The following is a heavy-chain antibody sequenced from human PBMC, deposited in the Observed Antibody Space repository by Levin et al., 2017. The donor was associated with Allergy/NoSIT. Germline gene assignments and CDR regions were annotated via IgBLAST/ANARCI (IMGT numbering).Heavy chain of an antibody. V-gene: IGHV3-30-3*01. Sequence: GGSLRLSCAASGFTFSSYAMHWVRQAPGKGLEWVAVISYDGSNKYYADSVKGRFTISRDNSKNTLYLQMNSLRAEDTAVYYCATQYSSSWYEVFRPLQHQIYFQHWGQGTLVTVSS. CDR2: ISYDGSNK. CDR1: GFTFSSYA. J-gene: IGHJ1*01. CDR3: ATQYSSSWYEVFRPLQHQIYFQH. D-gene: IGHD6-13*01.